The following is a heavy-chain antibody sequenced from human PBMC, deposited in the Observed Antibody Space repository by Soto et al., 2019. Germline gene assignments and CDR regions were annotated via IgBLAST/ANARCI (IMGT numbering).Heavy chain of an antibody. V-gene: IGHV3-23*01. D-gene: IGHD7-27*01. J-gene: IGHJ4*02. Sequence: EVQLLESGGGLAQPGGSLRLSCKASGFTFSAHAMNWVRQAPGKGLEWVSGISGSGSSTYDADSAKGRFTISRDNSQNTVYLQMDSLRTEDTAIYYCAKAWGLRRPPLTDWGQGILVTVSS. CDR1: GFTFSAHA. CDR2: ISGSGSST. CDR3: AKAWGLRRPPLTD.